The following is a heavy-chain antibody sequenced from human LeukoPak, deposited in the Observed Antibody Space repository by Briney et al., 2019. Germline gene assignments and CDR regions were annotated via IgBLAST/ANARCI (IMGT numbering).Heavy chain of an antibody. CDR3: AREGKHGMDV. CDR1: GGSISSYY. CDR2: INHSGST. Sequence: SETLSLTCTVSGGSISSYYWSWIRQPPGKGLEWIGEINHSGSTNYNPSLKSRVTISVDTSKNQFSLKLSSVTAADTAVYYCAREGKHGMDVWGQGTTVTVSS. V-gene: IGHV4-34*01. J-gene: IGHJ6*02.